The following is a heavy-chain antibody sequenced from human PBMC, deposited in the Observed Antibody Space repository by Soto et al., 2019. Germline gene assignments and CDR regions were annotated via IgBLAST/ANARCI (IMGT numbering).Heavy chain of an antibody. CDR2: IRSKANSYAT. CDR1: GLTFSGSA. V-gene: IGHV3-73*01. Sequence: PGGSLRLSCLASGLTFSGSAMHWVRQASGKGLEWVGRIRSKANSYATAYAASVKGRFTISRDDSKNTAYLQMNSLKTEDTAVYYCTRQWCGGDCYLGRGDYYYGMDVWGKGTTVTVSS. D-gene: IGHD2-21*02. CDR3: TRQWCGGDCYLGRGDYYYGMDV. J-gene: IGHJ6*04.